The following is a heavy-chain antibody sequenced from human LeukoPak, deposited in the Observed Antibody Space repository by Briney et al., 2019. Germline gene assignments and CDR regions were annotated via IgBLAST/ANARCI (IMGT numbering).Heavy chain of an antibody. J-gene: IGHJ5*02. V-gene: IGHV4-61*01. CDR2: IYYSGST. D-gene: IGHD6-13*01. CDR1: GGSVSSGSCY. Sequence: PSETLSLTCTVSGGSVSSGSCYWSWIRQPPGKGLEWIGYIYYSGSTNYNPSLKSRVTIAVDTSKNQFSLKLSSVTAADTAVYYCARDWAAAGERWFDPWGQGTLVTVSS. CDR3: ARDWAAAGERWFDP.